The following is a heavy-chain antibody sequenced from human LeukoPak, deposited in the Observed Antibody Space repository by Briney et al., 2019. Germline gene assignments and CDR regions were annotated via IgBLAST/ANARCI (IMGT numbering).Heavy chain of an antibody. Sequence: GGSLRLSCTASGFTFGDYAMSWVRQAPGKGLEWVGFIRSKAYGGTTEYAASVKGRFTISRDDSKSIAYLQMNSLKTEDTAVYYCTIPIDPAMVTSDYWGQGTLVTVSS. CDR2: IRSKAYGGTT. CDR1: GFTFGDYA. D-gene: IGHD5-18*01. CDR3: TIPIDPAMVTSDY. V-gene: IGHV3-49*04. J-gene: IGHJ4*02.